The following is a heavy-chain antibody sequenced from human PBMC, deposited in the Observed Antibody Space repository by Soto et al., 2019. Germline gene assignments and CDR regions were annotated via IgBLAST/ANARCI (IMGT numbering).Heavy chain of an antibody. V-gene: IGHV3-30*03. CDR1: GFTFSSYG. CDR2: ISYDGSNK. J-gene: IGHJ6*02. CDR3: AVGRRGYSYPMDV. D-gene: IGHD5-18*01. Sequence: QVQLVESGGGVVQPGRSLRLSCAASGFTFSSYGMHWVRQAPGKGLEWVAVISYDGSNKYYADSVKGRFTISRDNSKNTLYLQMSSLRSEDTAVYYCAVGRRGYSYPMDVWGQGTTVTVSS.